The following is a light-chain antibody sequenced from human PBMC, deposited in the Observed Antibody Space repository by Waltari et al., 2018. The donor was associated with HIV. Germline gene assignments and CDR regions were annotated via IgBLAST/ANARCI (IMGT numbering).Light chain of an antibody. CDR2: GAS. CDR1: QSLTAN. V-gene: IGKV3-15*01. CDR3: QQNIHWPPYT. J-gene: IGKJ2*01. Sequence: LKQSPATLSVSPGERVTLSCRASQSLTANLAWYQQRPGQAPRLLIYGASSRATDIPARFTGSGSGTDYTLTISSVQSEDSAVYYCQQNIHWPPYTFGQGTKL.